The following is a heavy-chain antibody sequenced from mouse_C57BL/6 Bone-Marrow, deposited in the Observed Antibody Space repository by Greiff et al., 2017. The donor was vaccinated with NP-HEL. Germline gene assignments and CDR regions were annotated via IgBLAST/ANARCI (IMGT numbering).Heavy chain of an antibody. V-gene: IGHV5-6*02. CDR1: GFTFSSYG. J-gene: IGHJ3*01. CDR3: ARRRSNPFAY. D-gene: IGHD2-5*01. Sequence: EVMLVESGGDLVKPGGSLKLSCAASGFTFSSYGMSWVRQTPDQRLEWVATISSGGSYTYYPDSVKGRFTISRDNAKNTLYLQMSSLKSEDTAMYYCARRRSNPFAYGGQGTGVTVSA. CDR2: ISSGGSYT.